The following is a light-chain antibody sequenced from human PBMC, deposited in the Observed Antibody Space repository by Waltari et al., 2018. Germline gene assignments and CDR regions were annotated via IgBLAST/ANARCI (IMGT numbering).Light chain of an antibody. CDR2: LNSDGSH. CDR1: TGHSDFA. Sequence: QPVLTQSPSASASLGASVKLTCTLSTGHSDFAIAGHQQQPARGPRYLRKLNSDGSHTKGDEIPDRFSGSSSGAERYLTISSLQSEDEAAYYCQTWGSGIVTFGGGTQLTVL. V-gene: IGLV4-69*01. CDR3: QTWGSGIVT. J-gene: IGLJ2*01.